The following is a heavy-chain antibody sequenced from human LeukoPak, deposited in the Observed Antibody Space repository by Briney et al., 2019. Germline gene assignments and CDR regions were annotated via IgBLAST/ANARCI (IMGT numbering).Heavy chain of an antibody. CDR2: INSDGSTT. V-gene: IGHV3-74*01. D-gene: IGHD6-19*01. Sequence: GGSLRLSCAASGLTFSDAWMSWVRQAPGKGLVWVSRINSDGSTTTYADSVKGRFTISRDNAKNTLYLQMNSLRADDTAVYYCVNMRGGAVAGTRSDYWGQGTLVTVSS. CDR3: VNMRGGAVAGTRSDY. J-gene: IGHJ4*02. CDR1: GLTFSDAW.